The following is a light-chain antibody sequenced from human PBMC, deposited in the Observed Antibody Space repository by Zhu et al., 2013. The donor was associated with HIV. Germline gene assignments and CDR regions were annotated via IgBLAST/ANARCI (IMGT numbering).Light chain of an antibody. V-gene: IGKV3-15*01. J-gene: IGKJ1*01. CDR1: QSVTSS. Sequence: ETVMTQSPASLSVSPGERATLSCRASQSVTSSFLAWYQQKPGQAPRLLVYGASTRATGISVRFSASGSGTEFTLTISSLQSEDFATYYCQQYDERPPWTFGQGTKVEVK. CDR3: QQYDERPPWT. CDR2: GAS.